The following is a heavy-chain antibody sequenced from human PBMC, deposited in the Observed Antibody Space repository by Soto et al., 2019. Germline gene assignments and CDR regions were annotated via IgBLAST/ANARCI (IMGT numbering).Heavy chain of an antibody. V-gene: IGHV3-30*03. J-gene: IGHJ4*02. D-gene: IGHD6-19*01. CDR1: GFTFRSYG. CDR3: ARTPIAVTTPYYFDY. CDR2: ISYDGSNK. Sequence: PGGSLRLSCAASGFTFRSYGMHWVRQAPGKGLEWVAVISYDGSNKYYADSVKGRFTISRDNSKNTLYLQMNSLRAEDTAVYYCARTPIAVTTPYYFDYWGQGTLVTVSS.